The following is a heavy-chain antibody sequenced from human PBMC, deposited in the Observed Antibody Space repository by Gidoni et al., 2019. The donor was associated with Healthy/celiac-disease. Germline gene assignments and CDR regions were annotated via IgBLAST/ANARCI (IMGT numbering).Heavy chain of an antibody. CDR3: APLSDDSSGYYYFDY. Sequence: EVQLLESGGGLVQPGGSLRLSCAASGFTFSSYAMSWVRQAPGKGLEWVSAIRGSGGSTYYADSVKGRFTISRDNSKNTLYLQMNSLRAEDTAVYYCAPLSDDSSGYYYFDYWGQGTLVTVSS. CDR1: GFTFSSYA. CDR2: IRGSGGST. D-gene: IGHD3-22*01. J-gene: IGHJ4*02. V-gene: IGHV3-23*01.